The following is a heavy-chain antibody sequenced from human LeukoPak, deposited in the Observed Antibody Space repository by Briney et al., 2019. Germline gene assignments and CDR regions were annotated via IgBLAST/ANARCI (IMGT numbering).Heavy chain of an antibody. D-gene: IGHD7-27*01. CDR1: GGSVTDYY. Sequence: PSETLSLTCTVSGGSVTDYYWNWIRQSPGKGLEWIGYIYYTGTSYNPSLKSRVTISADTSKNQFSLKLISVTAADTAVYYCASRKLGNDYWGQGTLVTVSS. V-gene: IGHV4-59*02. CDR2: IYYTGT. CDR3: ASRKLGNDY. J-gene: IGHJ4*02.